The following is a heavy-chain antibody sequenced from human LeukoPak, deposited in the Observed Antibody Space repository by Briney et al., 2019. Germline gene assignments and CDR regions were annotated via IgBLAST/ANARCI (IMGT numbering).Heavy chain of an antibody. J-gene: IGHJ4*02. Sequence: PSETLSLTCAVSGGSISSGGYSWSWVRQPPGKGRVWIGYIYHSGSTYYNPSLKSRVTISVDRSKNQFSLKLSSVTAADTAVYYCARDGLTNEFDYWGQGTLVTVSS. D-gene: IGHD4-11*01. V-gene: IGHV4-30-2*01. CDR1: GGSISSGGYS. CDR2: IYHSGST. CDR3: ARDGLTNEFDY.